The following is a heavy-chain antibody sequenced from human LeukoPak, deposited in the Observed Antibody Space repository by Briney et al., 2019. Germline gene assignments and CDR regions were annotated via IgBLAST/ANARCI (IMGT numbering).Heavy chain of an antibody. CDR2: ISSSSSYI. CDR3: ARAGSGYEDGFDY. CDR1: GFTFSSYS. D-gene: IGHD5-12*01. V-gene: IGHV3-21*01. Sequence: GGSLRLSCAASGFTFSSYSMNWVRQAPGKGLEWVSSISSSSSYIYYADSVKGRFTISRDNAKNSLYLQMNSLRAEDTAVYYCARAGSGYEDGFDYWGQGTLVTVSS. J-gene: IGHJ4*02.